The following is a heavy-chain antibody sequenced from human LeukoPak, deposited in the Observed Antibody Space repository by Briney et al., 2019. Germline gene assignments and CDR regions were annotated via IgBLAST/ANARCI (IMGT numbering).Heavy chain of an antibody. CDR2: IYYSGST. Sequence: SETLSLTCTVSGGSISSYYWGWIRQPPGKGLEWIGSIYYSGSTYYNPSLKSRVTISVDTSKNQFSLKLSSVTAADTAVYYCARHLSGYDTSPDYWGQGTLVTVSS. J-gene: IGHJ4*02. V-gene: IGHV4-39*01. CDR3: ARHLSGYDTSPDY. D-gene: IGHD5-12*01. CDR1: GGSISSYY.